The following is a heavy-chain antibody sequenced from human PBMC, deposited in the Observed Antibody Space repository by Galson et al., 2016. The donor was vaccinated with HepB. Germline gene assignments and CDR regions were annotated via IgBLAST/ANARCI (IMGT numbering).Heavy chain of an antibody. V-gene: IGHV3-7*01. J-gene: IGHJ6*02. CDR1: GFTFSSYW. D-gene: IGHD2-2*01. CDR2: IKRDGSEK. Sequence: SLRLSCAASGFTFSSYWMSWVRQAPGKGLEWVANIKRDGSEKYYVDSVKGRFIISRDNAKNSLYLQMNSLRAEDTAVYYCARGRVPRAHWDYYGLDVWGQGTTVTVSS. CDR3: ARGRVPRAHWDYYGLDV.